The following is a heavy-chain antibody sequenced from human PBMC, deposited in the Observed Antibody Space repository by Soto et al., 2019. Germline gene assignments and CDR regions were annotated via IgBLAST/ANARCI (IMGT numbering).Heavy chain of an antibody. CDR1: GGSISSSSYY. CDR2: IYYSGST. D-gene: IGHD3-3*01. CDR3: ARCYDFWSGRIPPCYGMDV. Sequence: PSETLSLTCTVSGGSISSSSYYWGWIRQPPGKGLEWIGSIYYSGSTYYNPSLKSRVTISVDTSKNQFSLKLSSVTAADTAVYYCARCYDFWSGRIPPCYGMDVWGQGTTVTVSS. V-gene: IGHV4-39*01. J-gene: IGHJ6*02.